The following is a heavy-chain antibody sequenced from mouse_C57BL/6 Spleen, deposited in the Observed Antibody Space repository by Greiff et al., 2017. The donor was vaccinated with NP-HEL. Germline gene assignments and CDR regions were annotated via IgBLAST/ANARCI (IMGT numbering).Heavy chain of an antibody. D-gene: IGHD4-1*01. CDR2: ISSGSSTI. J-gene: IGHJ3*01. CDR1: GFTFSDYG. CDR3: ARRELTAWFAY. Sequence: EVQLQESGGGLVKPGGSLKLSCAASGFTFSDYGMHWVRQAPEKGLEWVAYISSGSSTIYYADTVKGRFTISRDNAKNTLFLQMTSLRSEDTAMYYCARRELTAWFAYWGQGTLVTVSA. V-gene: IGHV5-17*01.